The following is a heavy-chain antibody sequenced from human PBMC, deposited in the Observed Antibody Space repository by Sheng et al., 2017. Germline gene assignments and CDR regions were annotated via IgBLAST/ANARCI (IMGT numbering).Heavy chain of an antibody. D-gene: IGHD4-17*01. CDR2: ISGSGGSA. V-gene: IGHV3-23*04. CDR1: DFTFSTYA. CDR3: AKLGKSLSYGDYRFPFDI. J-gene: IGHJ3*02. Sequence: EVQLVESGGGLVQPGGSLRLSCASSDFTFSTYAMAWVRQAPGKGLEWVSAISGSGGSANYADSVKGRFTISRDNSKNTLYLQMNSLRADDTAVYYCAKLGKSLSYGDYRFPFDIWGRGTRVTVSS.